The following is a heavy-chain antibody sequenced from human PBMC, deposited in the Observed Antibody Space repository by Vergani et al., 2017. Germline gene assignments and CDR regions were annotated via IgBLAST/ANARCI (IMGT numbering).Heavy chain of an antibody. Sequence: EVQLLESGGGLVQPGGSLRLSCAASGLTFSSYAMSWVRQAPGKGMEWGSAISGSGGSTYYADSVKGRFTIARDNSKNTLDLQMNSRRAEDTAVYDCAKERWLQSQGRPDYWGQGTLVTVSS. CDR2: ISGSGGST. CDR1: GLTFSSYA. V-gene: IGHV3-23*01. CDR3: AKERWLQSQGRPDY. J-gene: IGHJ4*02. D-gene: IGHD5-24*01.